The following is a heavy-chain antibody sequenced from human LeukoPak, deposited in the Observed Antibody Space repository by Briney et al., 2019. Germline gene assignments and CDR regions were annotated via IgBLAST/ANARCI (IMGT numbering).Heavy chain of an antibody. CDR2: ISGSGGST. Sequence: PGGSLRLSCAASGFTCSSYAMSWVRQAPGKGLEWVSAISGSGGSTYYADSVKGRFTISRDNSKNTLYLQMNSLRAEDTAVYYCAKGLAGTDWFDPWGQGTLVTVSS. CDR3: AKGLAGTDWFDP. CDR1: GFTCSSYA. D-gene: IGHD6-13*01. V-gene: IGHV3-23*01. J-gene: IGHJ5*02.